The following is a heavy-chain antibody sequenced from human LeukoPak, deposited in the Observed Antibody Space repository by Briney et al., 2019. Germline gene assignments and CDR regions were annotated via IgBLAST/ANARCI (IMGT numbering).Heavy chain of an antibody. J-gene: IGHJ4*02. CDR3: AKNSGSYFSVSY. D-gene: IGHD1-26*01. CDR1: GFTFSSYA. V-gene: IGHV3-23*01. Sequence: PGGSLRLSCAASGFTFSSYAMSWVRQAPGKGLEWVSAISGSGNNIYYADSVKGRFTISRDNSKNTLYLQMNSLRAEDTAIYYCAKNSGSYFSVSYWGQGTLVTVSS. CDR2: ISGSGNNI.